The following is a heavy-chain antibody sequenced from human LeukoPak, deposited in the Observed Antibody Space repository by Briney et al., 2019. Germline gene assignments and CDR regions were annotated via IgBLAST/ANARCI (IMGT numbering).Heavy chain of an antibody. V-gene: IGHV7-4-1*02. CDR1: GYSFTTYA. CDR3: TRDIPGMDV. Sequence: ASVKVSCKASGYSFTTYAMNWVRRAPGQGLEWMGWINTNIGNPTYAQGFTGRFVFSLDTSVSTAYLQISSLKAEDTAVYYCTRDIPGMDVWGQGTTVTVSS. J-gene: IGHJ6*02. CDR2: INTNIGNP.